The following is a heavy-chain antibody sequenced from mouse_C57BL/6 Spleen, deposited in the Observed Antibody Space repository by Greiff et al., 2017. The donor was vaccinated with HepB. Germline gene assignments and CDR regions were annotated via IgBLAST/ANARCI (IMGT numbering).Heavy chain of an antibody. D-gene: IGHD1-1*01. CDR3: VRDPSFITTGPGYFDV. CDR2: IRSKSSNYAT. CDR1: GFTFNTYA. V-gene: IGHV10-3*01. J-gene: IGHJ1*03. Sequence: EVQLVESGGGLVQPKGSLKLSCAASGFTFNTYAMHWVRQAPGKGLEWVARIRSKSSNYATYYADSVKDRFTISRDDSQSMLYLQMNNLKTEDTAMYYCVRDPSFITTGPGYFDVWGTGTTVTVSS.